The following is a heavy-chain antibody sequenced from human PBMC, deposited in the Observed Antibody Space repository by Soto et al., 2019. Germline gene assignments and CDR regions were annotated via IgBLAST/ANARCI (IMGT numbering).Heavy chain of an antibody. V-gene: IGHV1-69*13. CDR1: GGTFSSYA. D-gene: IGHD3-22*01. Sequence: SVKVSCKASGGTFSSYAISWVRQAPGQGLEWMGGIIPIFGTANYAQKFQGRVTITADESTSTAYMELSSLRSEDTAVYYCARDDDSSGYYHGSYFDYWGQGTLVTVSS. CDR3: ARDDDSSGYYHGSYFDY. J-gene: IGHJ4*02. CDR2: IIPIFGTA.